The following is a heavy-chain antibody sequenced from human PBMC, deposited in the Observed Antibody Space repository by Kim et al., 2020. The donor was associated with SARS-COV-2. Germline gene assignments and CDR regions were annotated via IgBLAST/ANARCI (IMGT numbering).Heavy chain of an antibody. Sequence: VSVKSRITINPGTSTNQFSLQLNSVTPEDTAVYYCARVVAAAVSDYFDYWGQGTLVTVSS. V-gene: IGHV6-1*01. J-gene: IGHJ4*02. D-gene: IGHD6-13*01. CDR3: ARVVAAAVSDYFDY.